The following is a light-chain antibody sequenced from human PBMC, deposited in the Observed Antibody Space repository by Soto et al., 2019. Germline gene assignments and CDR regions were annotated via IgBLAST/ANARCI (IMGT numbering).Light chain of an antibody. J-gene: IGKJ5*01. CDR1: KESSSS. CDR3: QESYTRAAT. CDR2: SAS. Sequence: TQSQFSVSAPIADRVSINGKTSKESSSSVAWYQQKPGKAPNLLIFSASALHRGVPPRFSGSGSGTAFTLTVNSLPAGDFATYYCQESYTRAATFGQGTRLGIK. V-gene: IGKV1-12*01.